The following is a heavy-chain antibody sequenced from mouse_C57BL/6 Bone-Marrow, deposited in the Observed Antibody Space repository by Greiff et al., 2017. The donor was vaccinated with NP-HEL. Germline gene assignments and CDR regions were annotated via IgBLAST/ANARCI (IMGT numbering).Heavy chain of an antibody. D-gene: IGHD2-4*01. CDR3: TTSDYDYDEDY. V-gene: IGHV14-4*01. CDR2: IDPENGDT. J-gene: IGHJ2*01. CDR1: GFNIKDDY. Sequence: VQLKDSGAELVRPGASVKLSCTASGFNIKDDYMHWVKQRPEQGLEWIGWIDPENGDTEYASKFQGKATITADTSSNTAYLQLSSLTSEDTAVYYCTTSDYDYDEDYWGQGTTLTVSS.